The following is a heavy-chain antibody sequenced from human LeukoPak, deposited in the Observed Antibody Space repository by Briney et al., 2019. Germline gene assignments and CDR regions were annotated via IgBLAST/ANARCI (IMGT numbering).Heavy chain of an antibody. Sequence: GSLRLSCAASGFTFSDYYMGWIRQPPGKGLEWIGYIYYSGSTYYNPSLRSRVTISVDTSKNQFSLKLSSVTAADTAVYYCARGGGDCSTISCARQYFDYYYVDVWGKGTTVTVSS. D-gene: IGHD2-2*01. CDR3: ARGGGDCSTISCARQYFDYYYVDV. J-gene: IGHJ6*03. V-gene: IGHV4-59*12. CDR2: IYYSGST. CDR1: GFTFSDYY.